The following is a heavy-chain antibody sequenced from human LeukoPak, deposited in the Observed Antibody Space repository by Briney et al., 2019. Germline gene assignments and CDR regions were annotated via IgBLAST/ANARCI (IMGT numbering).Heavy chain of an antibody. CDR2: ISADNGNT. J-gene: IGHJ5*02. V-gene: IGHV1-18*01. D-gene: IGHD3-10*01. Sequence: ASVKVSCKASGYTFTSYAISWVRQAPGQGLEWMGWISADNGNTDYAQRFQGRVTMTTDTSTSTAYMELRSLRYDDTAVYYCARDDLVSLGSVTPLPPFDPWGQGTLVTVSS. CDR3: ARDDLVSLGSVTPLPPFDP. CDR1: GYTFTSYA.